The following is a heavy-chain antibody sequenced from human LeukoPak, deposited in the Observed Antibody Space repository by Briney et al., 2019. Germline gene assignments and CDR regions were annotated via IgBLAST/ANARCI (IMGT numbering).Heavy chain of an antibody. D-gene: IGHD2-15*01. V-gene: IGHV4-34*01. CDR3: ARDPRYCSGGSCGFDY. CDR2: INHSRST. J-gene: IGHJ4*02. CDR1: GGSFSGYY. Sequence: SETLSLTCAVYGGSFSGYYWSWIRQPPGKGLEWIGEINHSRSTNYNPSLKSRVTISVDTSKNQFSLKLSSVTAADTAVYYCARDPRYCSGGSCGFDYWGQGTLVTVSS.